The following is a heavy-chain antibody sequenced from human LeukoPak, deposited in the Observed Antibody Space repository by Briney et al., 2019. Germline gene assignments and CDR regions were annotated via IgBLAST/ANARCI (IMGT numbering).Heavy chain of an antibody. CDR1: GYSFTSYW. CDR2: IYPGDSDT. V-gene: IGHV5-51*01. CDR3: ARQKGPAGDDAFDI. Sequence: MPGESLQISCQGSGYSFTSYWIGWVRQLPGKGLEWMGIIYPGDSDTRYSPSFQGQVTISADKSIRPAYLQWSSLKASDTAMYYCARQKGPAGDDAFDIWGQGTMVTVSS. J-gene: IGHJ3*02. D-gene: IGHD3-10*01.